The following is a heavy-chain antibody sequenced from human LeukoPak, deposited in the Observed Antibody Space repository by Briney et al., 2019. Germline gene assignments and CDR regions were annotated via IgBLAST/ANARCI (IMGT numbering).Heavy chain of an antibody. J-gene: IGHJ5*02. Sequence: SETLSLTCTVSGGSISSSSYYWGWIRQPPGTGLEWIASINYYGTTYYNPSLKSRVTISVDTSRNQFSLSLSSVTAADTAVYYCARRGSGRNWFDPWGQGTLVTVSS. CDR2: INYYGTT. V-gene: IGHV4-39*01. D-gene: IGHD6-19*01. CDR1: GGSISSSSYY. CDR3: ARRGSGRNWFDP.